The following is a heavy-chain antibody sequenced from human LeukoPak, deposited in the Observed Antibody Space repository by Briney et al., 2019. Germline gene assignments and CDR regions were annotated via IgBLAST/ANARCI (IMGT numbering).Heavy chain of an antibody. CDR1: GFTFSDYW. D-gene: IGHD1-26*01. V-gene: IGHV3-7*01. CDR2: IKQDGSEK. Sequence: GGSLRLSCAASGFTFSDYWLSWVRQAPGEGLEWVANIKQDGSEKYYVDSVKGRFTISRDNAKNSLYLEMNSLRAEDTAVYYCASSGSYRFDYWGQGTLVTVSS. CDR3: ASSGSYRFDY. J-gene: IGHJ4*02.